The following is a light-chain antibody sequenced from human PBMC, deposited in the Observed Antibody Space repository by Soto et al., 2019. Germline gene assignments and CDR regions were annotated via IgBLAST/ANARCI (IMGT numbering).Light chain of an antibody. CDR1: QDINNF. J-gene: IGKJ4*01. CDR3: QQSDSLPPT. Sequence: DIQMTQSPSSLSASVGDRVTITYQASQDINNFLHWYEQRPGKAPKLLIYDAIKLDTGVPSRFSGSGSGTHFTFTISSLQPEDIATYFCQQSDSLPPTFGGGTKVEI. V-gene: IGKV1-33*01. CDR2: DAI.